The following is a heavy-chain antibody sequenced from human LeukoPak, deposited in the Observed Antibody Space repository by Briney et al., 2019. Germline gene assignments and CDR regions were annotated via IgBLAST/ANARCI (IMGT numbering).Heavy chain of an antibody. D-gene: IGHD2-2*01. V-gene: IGHV4-30-2*01. Sequence: SQTLSLTCAVSGGSISSGGYSWSWIRQPPGNVLEWIGYIYHSGSTYYNPSLKSRVTISVDRSKNQFSLKLSSVTAADTAVYYCARGTSYTHYGMDVWGQGTTVTVSS. CDR2: IYHSGST. CDR1: GGSISSGGYS. CDR3: ARGTSYTHYGMDV. J-gene: IGHJ6*02.